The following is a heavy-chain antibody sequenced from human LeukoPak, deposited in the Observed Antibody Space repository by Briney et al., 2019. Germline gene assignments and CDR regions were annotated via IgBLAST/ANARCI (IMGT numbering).Heavy chain of an antibody. J-gene: IGHJ4*02. CDR3: ARSRLLYDFWSGRYDY. Sequence: VASVKVSCKASGGTFSSYAISWVRQAPGQGLEWMRGIIPIFGTANYAQKFQGRVTITTDESTSTAYMELSSLRSDDTAVYYCARSRLLYDFWSGRYDYWGQGTLVTVSS. CDR2: IIPIFGTA. V-gene: IGHV1-69*05. D-gene: IGHD3-3*01. CDR1: GGTFSSYA.